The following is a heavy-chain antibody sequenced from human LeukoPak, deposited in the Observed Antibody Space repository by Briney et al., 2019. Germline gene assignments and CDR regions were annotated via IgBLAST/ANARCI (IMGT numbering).Heavy chain of an antibody. CDR2: TYYRSKWYN. D-gene: IGHD3-10*01. J-gene: IGHJ4*02. CDR1: GDSVSSDSFA. V-gene: IGHV6-1*01. Sequence: SQTLSLTCAISGDSVSSDSFAWNWIRQSPSRGLEWLGRTYYRSKWYNDYAVSVKGRITFNSDTSKNQFSLQLNSVTPEDTAVYYCAGDYYGSGSYQNYFDYWGQGTLVTVSS. CDR3: AGDYYGSGSYQNYFDY.